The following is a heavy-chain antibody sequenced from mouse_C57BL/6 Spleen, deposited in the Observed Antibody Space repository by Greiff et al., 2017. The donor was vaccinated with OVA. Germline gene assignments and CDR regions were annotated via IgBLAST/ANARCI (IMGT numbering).Heavy chain of an antibody. CDR3: ARDYGSSSGYYFDY. J-gene: IGHJ2*01. D-gene: IGHD1-1*01. CDR1: GFTFSDYG. V-gene: IGHV5-17*01. CDR2: ISSGSSTI. Sequence: EVQLQESGGGLVKPGGSLKLSCAASGFTFSDYGMHWVRQAPEKGLEWVAYISSGSSTIYYADTVKGRFTISRDNAKNTLFLQMTSLRSEDTAMYYCARDYGSSSGYYFDYWGQGTTLTVSS.